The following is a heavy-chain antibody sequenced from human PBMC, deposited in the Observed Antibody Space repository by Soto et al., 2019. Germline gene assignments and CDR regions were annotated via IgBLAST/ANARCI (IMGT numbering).Heavy chain of an antibody. V-gene: IGHV4-31*03. CDR1: GGSISSGGYY. Sequence: SETLSLTCTVSGGSISSGGYYWSWIRQHPGKGLEWIGYIYYSGSTNYNPSLKSRVTISVDTSKNQFSLKLSSVTAADTAVYYCARSIYCSGGSCYWGWFDPWGQGTLVTVSS. CDR3: ARSIYCSGGSCYWGWFDP. CDR2: IYYSGST. J-gene: IGHJ5*02. D-gene: IGHD2-15*01.